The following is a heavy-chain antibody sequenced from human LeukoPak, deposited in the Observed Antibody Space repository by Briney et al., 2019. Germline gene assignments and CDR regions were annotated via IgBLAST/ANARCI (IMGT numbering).Heavy chain of an antibody. V-gene: IGHV4-59*01. CDR2: IYYSGST. D-gene: IGHD3-10*02. CDR3: ATDVRGLVPYYFDF. J-gene: IGHJ4*02. Sequence: SETLSLTCAVSGGSISSYYWNWIRQPPGKGLEWIGYIYYSGSTNYNPSLKSRVTISIDTSKNQLSLQLTSVTAADTAVYYCATDVRGLVPYYFDFWGQGTPVTVSS. CDR1: GGSISSYY.